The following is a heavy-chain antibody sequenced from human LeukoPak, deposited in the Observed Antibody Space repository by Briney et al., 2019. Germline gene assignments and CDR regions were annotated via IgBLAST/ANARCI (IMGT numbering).Heavy chain of an antibody. CDR1: GGSFSGYY. D-gene: IGHD2-2*01. J-gene: IGHJ3*02. CDR3: AGQKDIVVVPAATTDAFDI. CDR2: INHSGST. V-gene: IGHV4-34*01. Sequence: PSETLSLTCAVYGGSFSGYYWSWIRQPPGEGLEWIGEINHSGSTNYNPSLKSRVTISVDTSKNQFSLKLSSVTAADTAVYYCAGQKDIVVVPAATTDAFDIWGQGTMVTVSS.